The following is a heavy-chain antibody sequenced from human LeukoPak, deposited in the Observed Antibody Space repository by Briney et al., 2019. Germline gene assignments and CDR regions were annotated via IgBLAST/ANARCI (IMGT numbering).Heavy chain of an antibody. J-gene: IGHJ4*02. V-gene: IGHV1-2*02. CDR2: ITPSGGT. D-gene: IGHD5-24*01. CDR1: GYTFTTYA. Sequence: ASVKVSCKASGYTFTTYAVHWVRQAPGQGLEWMGWITPSGGTNYPQKFQGRVAITRDTSITTAYMDLSRLTSDDTAVYYCARDRYGDGFAHFDYWGQGALVTVSS. CDR3: ARDRYGDGFAHFDY.